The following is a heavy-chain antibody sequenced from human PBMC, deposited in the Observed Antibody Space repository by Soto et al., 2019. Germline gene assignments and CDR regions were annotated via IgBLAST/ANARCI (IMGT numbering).Heavy chain of an antibody. CDR1: GYIFINYG. CDR3: ARDDRQWAGAEAVVTAPRVYPRMHV. CDR2: ISVHNGKT. Sequence: QVQLVQSGAEVKKPGASVKVSCKASGYIFINYGLSWVRQAPVEGLEWMGWISVHNGKTHSAQKFQVRVTMTTDTSTSTAYMDLRRLRSDDTAIYYCARDDRQWAGAEAVVTAPRVYPRMHVWGQGTTVIVSS. V-gene: IGHV1-18*01. J-gene: IGHJ6*02. D-gene: IGHD2-21*02.